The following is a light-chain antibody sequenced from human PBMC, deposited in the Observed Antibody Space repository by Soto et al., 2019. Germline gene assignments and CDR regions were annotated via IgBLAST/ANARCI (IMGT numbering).Light chain of an antibody. CDR3: QQRSNWPST. J-gene: IGKJ4*01. Sequence: EIVLTQSPATLSLSPGNRSTLSFRASQSVSGYLAWYQQKPGQAPRLLIYDSSNSATGIPARFSGSGSGTDFTLPITNLEPEDFAVYYCQQRSNWPSTFGGGTKVEI. CDR1: QSVSGY. CDR2: DSS. V-gene: IGKV3-11*01.